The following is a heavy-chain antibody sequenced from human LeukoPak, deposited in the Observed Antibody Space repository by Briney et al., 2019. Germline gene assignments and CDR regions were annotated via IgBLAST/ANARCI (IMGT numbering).Heavy chain of an antibody. CDR1: GLPFSNAW. J-gene: IGHJ4*02. CDR3: ATDLLDY. CDR2: IKRTTDGGTT. V-gene: IGHV3-15*01. Sequence: GGCLRLSCAASGLPFSNAWMTWVRQAPGKGLEWVGRIKRTTDGGTTDFAAPLKGRFTISRDDSKNTVYLQVNSLKTEDTAIYYCATDLLDYWGQGTLVTVSS.